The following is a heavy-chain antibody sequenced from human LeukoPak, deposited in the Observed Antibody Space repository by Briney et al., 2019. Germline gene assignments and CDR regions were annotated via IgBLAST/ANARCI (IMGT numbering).Heavy chain of an antibody. CDR3: AGWVVTASRAEFFQN. Sequence: PSETLSLTCTVSGGSISSSSYYWGWIRQPPGKGLEWIGSIYYSGSTYYNPSLKSRVTLSVDTSKNQFSPKLSSVTAADTAVYYCAGWVVTASRAEFFQNWGQGTLVTVSS. V-gene: IGHV4-39*01. J-gene: IGHJ1*01. CDR2: IYYSGST. D-gene: IGHD2-21*02. CDR1: GGSISSSSYY.